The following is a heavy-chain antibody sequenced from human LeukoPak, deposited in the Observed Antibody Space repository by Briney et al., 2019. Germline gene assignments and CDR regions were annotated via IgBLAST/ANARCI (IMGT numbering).Heavy chain of an antibody. D-gene: IGHD3-9*01. CDR1: GFTFNYYS. V-gene: IGHV3-48*04. CDR3: ARGLNTLRYFDWYHNWFDS. CDR2: IVGTRSTTI. Sequence: GGSLRLSCEASGFTFNYYSMNWVRQAPGKGLEWVAYIVGTRSTTIYYADSVKGRFTISRDNSKNSLYLQMNTLRAEDTAVYYCARGLNTLRYFDWYHNWFDSWGQGTLVTVSS. J-gene: IGHJ5*01.